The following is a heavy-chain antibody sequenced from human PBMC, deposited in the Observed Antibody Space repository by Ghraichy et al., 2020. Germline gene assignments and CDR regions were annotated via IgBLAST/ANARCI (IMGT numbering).Heavy chain of an antibody. CDR3: ARLDSSGWYNWFDP. J-gene: IGHJ5*02. CDR2: IYSGGST. Sequence: GGSLRLSCAASGFTVSSNYMSWVRQAPGKGLEWVSIIYSGGSTYYADSVKGRFTISRDNSKNTVYLQMNSLRAEDTAVYYCARLDSSGWYNWFDPWGQGTLVTVSS. D-gene: IGHD6-19*01. CDR1: GFTVSSNY. V-gene: IGHV3-53*01.